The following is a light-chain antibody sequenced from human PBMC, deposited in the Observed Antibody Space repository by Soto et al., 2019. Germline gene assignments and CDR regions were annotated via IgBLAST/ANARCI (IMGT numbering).Light chain of an antibody. CDR3: GTWDSSLSAFYV. CDR1: SSNIGNNY. Sequence: QSVLTQPTSVSAAPGQTVTISCSGSSSNIGNNYVSWYQQLPGTAPKLLIYENNKRPSGIPDRFSGSKSGTSATLGITGLQTGDEADYYCGTWDSSLSAFYVFGTGTKLTVL. V-gene: IGLV1-51*02. J-gene: IGLJ1*01. CDR2: ENN.